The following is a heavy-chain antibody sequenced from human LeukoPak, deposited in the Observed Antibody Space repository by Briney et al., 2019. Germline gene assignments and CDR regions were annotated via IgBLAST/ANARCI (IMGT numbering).Heavy chain of an antibody. V-gene: IGHV4-34*01. D-gene: IGHD3-22*01. CDR3: ARDREKYYYDSSGYFGHAFDI. Sequence: KSSETLSLTCAVYGGSFSGYYWSWIRQPPGKGLEWIGEINHSGSTNYNPSLKSRVTISVDTSKNQFSLKLSSVTAADTAVYYCARDREKYYYDSSGYFGHAFDIWGQGTMVTVSS. CDR2: INHSGST. J-gene: IGHJ3*02. CDR1: GGSFSGYY.